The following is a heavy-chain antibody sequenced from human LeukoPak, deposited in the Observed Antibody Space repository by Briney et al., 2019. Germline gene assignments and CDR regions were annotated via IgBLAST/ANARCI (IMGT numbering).Heavy chain of an antibody. Sequence: VASVKVSCKASGGTFSSYAISWVRRAPGQGLEWMGGVIPIFGTANYAQKFQGRVTITADKSTSTAYMELSSLRSEDTAVYYCARGTHGEATGQFDYWGQGTLVTVSS. V-gene: IGHV1-69*06. CDR1: GGTFSSYA. J-gene: IGHJ4*02. CDR3: ARGTHGEATGQFDY. CDR2: VIPIFGTA. D-gene: IGHD1-26*01.